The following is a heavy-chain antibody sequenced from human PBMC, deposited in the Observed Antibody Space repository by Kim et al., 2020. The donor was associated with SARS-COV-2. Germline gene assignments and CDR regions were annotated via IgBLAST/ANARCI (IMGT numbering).Heavy chain of an antibody. CDR3: ARDGSGSYFHY. J-gene: IGHJ4*02. D-gene: IGHD1-26*01. CDR2: INSDGSST. V-gene: IGHV3-74*01. Sequence: GGSLRLSCAGSGFTFSSRWMHWVRQAPGKGLVWVSHINSDGSSTSYADSVKGRFTLSRDNAKNTLYLQMNSLRAEDTAVYYCARDGSGSYFHYWGQGTLVTVSS. CDR1: GFTFSSRW.